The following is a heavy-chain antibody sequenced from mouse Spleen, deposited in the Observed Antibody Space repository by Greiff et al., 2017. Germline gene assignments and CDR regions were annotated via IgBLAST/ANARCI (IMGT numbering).Heavy chain of an antibody. CDR1: GFTFTDYY. J-gene: IGHJ4*01. CDR2: IRNKANGYTT. D-gene: IGHD1-1*02. CDR3: ARYTYGYAMDY. Sequence: EVKVVESGGGLVQPGGSLSLSCAAFGFTFTDYYMSWVRQPPGKALEWLGFIRNKANGYTTEYSASVKGRFTISRDNSQSILYLQMNALRAEDSATYYCARYTYGYAMDYWGQGTSVTVSS. V-gene: IGHV7-3*01.